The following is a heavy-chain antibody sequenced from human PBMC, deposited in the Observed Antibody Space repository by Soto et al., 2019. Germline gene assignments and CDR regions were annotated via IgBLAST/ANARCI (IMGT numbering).Heavy chain of an antibody. CDR3: ARDIAATDIAATIIGDDY. J-gene: IGHJ4*02. Sequence: ASVKVSCKAPGYTFTGYYMHWVRQAPGQGLEWMGWINPNSGGTNYAQKFQGRVTMTRDTSISTAYMELSRLRSDDTAVYYCARDIAATDIAATIIGDDYWGQGTLVTVSS. CDR1: GYTFTGYY. D-gene: IGHD5-12*01. V-gene: IGHV1-2*02. CDR2: INPNSGGT.